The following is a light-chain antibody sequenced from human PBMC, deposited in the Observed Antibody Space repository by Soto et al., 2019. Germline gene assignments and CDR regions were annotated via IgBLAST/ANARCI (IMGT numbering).Light chain of an antibody. CDR3: SSYAGSSNLGV. J-gene: IGLJ3*02. Sequence: QSALTQPPSASGSPGQSVTISCTGTSSDVGGYNYVSWYQQHPGRAPKLMIYEVSKRPSGVPDRFSGSKSDNTASLTVSGLQPEDEADYYCSSYAGSSNLGVFGGGTKLTVL. CDR2: EVS. V-gene: IGLV2-8*01. CDR1: SSDVGGYNY.